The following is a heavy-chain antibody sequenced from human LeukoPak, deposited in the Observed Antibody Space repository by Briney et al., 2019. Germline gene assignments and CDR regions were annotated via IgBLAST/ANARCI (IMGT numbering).Heavy chain of an antibody. CDR1: GFTFSSYA. CDR3: ARAKDSSSWYWGYYYYGMDV. V-gene: IGHV3-33*08. J-gene: IGHJ6*02. D-gene: IGHD6-13*01. CDR2: IWYDGSNK. Sequence: GGSLRLSCAASGFTFSSYAMHWVRQAPGKGLEWVAVIWYDGSNKYYADSVKGRFTISRDNSKNTLYLQMNSLRAEDTAVYYCARAKDSSSWYWGYYYYGMDVWGQGTTVTVSS.